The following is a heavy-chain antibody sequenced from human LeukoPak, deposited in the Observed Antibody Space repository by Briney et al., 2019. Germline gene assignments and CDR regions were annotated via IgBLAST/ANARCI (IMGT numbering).Heavy chain of an antibody. D-gene: IGHD6-6*01. J-gene: IGHJ4*02. CDR2: INTNTGNP. V-gene: IGHV7-4-1*02. CDR3: ATTSPEYSSSSFDY. Sequence: GASVKVSCKASGYTFTSYAMNWVRQAPGQGLEWMGWINTNTGNPTYAQGFTGRFVFSLDTSVSTAYLQISSLKAEDTAVYYCATTSPEYSSSSFDYWGQGTLVTVSS. CDR1: GYTFTSYA.